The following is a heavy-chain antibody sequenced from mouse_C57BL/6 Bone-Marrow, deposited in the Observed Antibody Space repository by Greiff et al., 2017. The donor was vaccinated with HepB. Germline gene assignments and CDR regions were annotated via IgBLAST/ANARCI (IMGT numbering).Heavy chain of an antibody. CDR1: GYTFTDYY. CDR3: AGGYYVRYYAMDY. Sequence: EVQLQQSGPELVKPGASVKISCKASGYTFTDYYMNWVKQSHGKSLEWIGDINPNNGGTSYNQKFKGKATLTVDKSSSTAYMELRSLTSEDSAVYYCAGGYYVRYYAMDYWGQGTSVTVSS. V-gene: IGHV1-26*01. J-gene: IGHJ4*01. CDR2: INPNNGGT. D-gene: IGHD2-3*01.